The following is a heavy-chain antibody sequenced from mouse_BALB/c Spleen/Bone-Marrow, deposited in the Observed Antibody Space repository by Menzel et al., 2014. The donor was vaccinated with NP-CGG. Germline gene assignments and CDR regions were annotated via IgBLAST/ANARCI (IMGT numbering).Heavy chain of an antibody. CDR1: GFNIKDTY. D-gene: IGHD2-2*01. Sequence: VQLKQSGAELVKPGALVKLSCTASGFNIKDTYMHWVKQRPEQGLEWIGRIDPANGNTKYDPKFQGKATITADTSSNTAYLQLSSLTSEDTAVYYCARNYGYGKSFAYWGQGTLVTVSA. J-gene: IGHJ3*01. CDR2: IDPANGNT. V-gene: IGHV14-3*02. CDR3: ARNYGYGKSFAY.